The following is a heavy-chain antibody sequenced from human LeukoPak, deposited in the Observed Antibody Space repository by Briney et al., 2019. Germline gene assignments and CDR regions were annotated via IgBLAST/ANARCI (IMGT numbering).Heavy chain of an antibody. CDR1: GGSINSYY. J-gene: IGHJ6*02. V-gene: IGHV4-4*07. CDR3: ARGVMVPAATRHDYYYYGMDV. D-gene: IGHD2-2*01. Sequence: ETLSLTCTVSGGSINSYYWSWIRQPAGKGLEWIGRIYTSGSTNYNPSLKSRVTMSVDTSKNQFSLKLSSVTAADTAVYHCARGVMVPAATRHDYYYYGMDVWGQGTTVTVSS. CDR2: IYTSGST.